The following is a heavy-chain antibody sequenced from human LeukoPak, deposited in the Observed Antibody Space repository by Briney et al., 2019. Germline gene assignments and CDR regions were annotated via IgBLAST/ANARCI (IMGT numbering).Heavy chain of an antibody. D-gene: IGHD3-16*01. J-gene: IGHJ5*02. Sequence: GGSLRLSCAASGFTFSDYYMSWIRQAPGKRLEWVSYISSSSSFTNYADSVKGRFTISRDNAKNSLFLQMDSLRAEDTAVYYCARVRDLTSSAHWFDPWGQGTLVTVSS. CDR2: ISSSSSFT. CDR1: GFTFSDYY. CDR3: ARVRDLTSSAHWFDP. V-gene: IGHV3-11*05.